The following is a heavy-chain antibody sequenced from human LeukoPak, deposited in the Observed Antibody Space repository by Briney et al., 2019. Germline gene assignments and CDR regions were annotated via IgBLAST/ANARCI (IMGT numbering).Heavy chain of an antibody. CDR1: GFYFANYA. D-gene: IGHD2-15*01. CDR2: TVGGGSPNT. CDR3: TKAPIVSCSGAFCYPFDS. Sequence: GGSLRLSCAASGFYFANYAMSWVRQAPGKGLEWVSSTVGGGSPNTYHADSVKGRFTLSRDNSKNTLFLQINSLRAEDTGIYYCTKAPIVSCSGAFCYPFDSWGQGTLVTVSS. J-gene: IGHJ4*02. V-gene: IGHV3-23*01.